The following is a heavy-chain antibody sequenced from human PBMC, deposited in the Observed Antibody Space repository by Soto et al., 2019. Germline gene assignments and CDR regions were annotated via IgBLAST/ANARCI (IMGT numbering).Heavy chain of an antibody. V-gene: IGHV3-23*01. CDR1: GFTFSSYA. D-gene: IGHD1-20*01. J-gene: IGHJ4*02. CDR3: AKPPDYNWNDY. CDR2: DSGSGGST. Sequence: EVQLLESGGGLVQPGGSLRLSCAASGFTFSSYAMSCVRQAPGKGLEWISGDSGSGGSTYYADSVKGRFTISRDNSKDTLYLQMNNLRAEDTAVYYCAKPPDYNWNDYWGQGTLVTVSS.